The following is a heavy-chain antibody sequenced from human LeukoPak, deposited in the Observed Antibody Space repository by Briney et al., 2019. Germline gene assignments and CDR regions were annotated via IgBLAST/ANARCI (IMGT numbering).Heavy chain of an antibody. D-gene: IGHD2/OR15-2a*01. J-gene: IGHJ4*02. CDR1: GFTFSSYA. V-gene: IGHV3-64D*09. CDR2: ISSTGDST. Sequence: PGGSLRLSCSASGFTFSSYAMHWVRQTPAKGLEHVSTISSTGDSTYYSDSMKGRFTISSDNSKDTLFLQMSTLTGEGTAVYYCVEDRGSTAWFESWGQGTLVTVSS. CDR3: VEDRGSTAWFES.